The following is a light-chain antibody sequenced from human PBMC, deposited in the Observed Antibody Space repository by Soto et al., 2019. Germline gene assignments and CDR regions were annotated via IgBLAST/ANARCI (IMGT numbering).Light chain of an antibody. CDR2: AAS. CDR3: QQANSFPIT. Sequence: IQMTQSPSTLPASVGDTVTITCRASQTISNWLAWYQQKPGKAPKLLIYAASSLQSGVPSRFSGSGSGTDFTLTISSLQPEDCAIYFCQQANSFPITFGQGTRLEI. J-gene: IGKJ5*01. CDR1: QTISNW. V-gene: IGKV1-12*01.